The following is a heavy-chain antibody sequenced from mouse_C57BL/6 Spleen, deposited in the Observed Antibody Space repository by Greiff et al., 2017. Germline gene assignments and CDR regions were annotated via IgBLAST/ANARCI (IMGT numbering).Heavy chain of an antibody. D-gene: IGHD2-4*01. J-gene: IGHJ3*01. CDR2: INPNNGGT. Sequence: VQLQQSGPELVKPGASVKISCKASGYTFTDHYMNWVKQSHGKSLEWIGDINPNNGGTSYNQKFKGKATLTVDKSSSTAYMELRSLTSEDSAVYYCARGDYDGWFAYWGQGTLVTVSA. CDR1: GYTFTDHY. CDR3: ARGDYDGWFAY. V-gene: IGHV1-26*01.